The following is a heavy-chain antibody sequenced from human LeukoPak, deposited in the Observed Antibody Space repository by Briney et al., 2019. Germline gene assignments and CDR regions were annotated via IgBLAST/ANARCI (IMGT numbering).Heavy chain of an antibody. V-gene: IGHV3-20*04. D-gene: IGHD6-13*01. J-gene: IGHJ4*02. CDR1: GFTFDDYG. Sequence: GGSLRLSCAASGFTFDDYGMSWVRQAPGKGLEWVSGINWNGGSTGYADSVKGRFTISRDNAKNSLYLRMNSLRAEDTALYYCARDSNLGIAAAGAFDYWGQGTLVTVSS. CDR3: ARDSNLGIAAAGAFDY. CDR2: INWNGGST.